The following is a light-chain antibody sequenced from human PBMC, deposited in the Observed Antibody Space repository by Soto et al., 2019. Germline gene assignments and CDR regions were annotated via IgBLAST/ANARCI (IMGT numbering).Light chain of an antibody. V-gene: IGKV1-33*01. CDR1: QSITNR. CDR2: DAS. Sequence: DIEMTQSTSTLSASVGDRVTITCRASQSITNRLAWYQQKPGRAPKLLIYDASNLEAGVPSRFRGSGSGTDFTFTISRLQPEDIATYYSQQYENLPTFGQGTRLEIK. CDR3: QQYENLPT. J-gene: IGKJ5*01.